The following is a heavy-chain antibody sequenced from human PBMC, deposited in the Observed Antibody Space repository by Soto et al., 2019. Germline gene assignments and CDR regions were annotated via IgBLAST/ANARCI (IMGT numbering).Heavy chain of an antibody. CDR3: ARESLAAAGTVVFDY. D-gene: IGHD6-13*01. CDR1: GFTFSNYA. J-gene: IGHJ4*02. CDR2: ISYTGSDK. V-gene: IGHV3-30-3*01. Sequence: PGGSLRLSCAASGFTFSNYAMHWVRQAPGKGLEWVAVISYTGSDKYYADSVKGRFTISRDNSKNTLSLQITSLGADDTAVYYCARESLAAAGTVVFDYWGQGTLVTVSS.